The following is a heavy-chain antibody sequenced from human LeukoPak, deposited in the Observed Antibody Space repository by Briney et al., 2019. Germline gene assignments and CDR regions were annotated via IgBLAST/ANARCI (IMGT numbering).Heavy chain of an antibody. CDR2: IYHSGST. Sequence: SETLPLTCAVSGYSISSGYYWGWIRQPPGKGLEWIGSIYHSGSTYYNPSLKSRVTISVDTSKNQFSLKLSSVTAADTAVYYCARDGLSQRAKPDRYYYGSGRRNLNWFDPWGQGTLVTVSS. V-gene: IGHV4-38-2*02. CDR3: ARDGLSQRAKPDRYYYGSGRRNLNWFDP. CDR1: GYSISSGYY. D-gene: IGHD3-10*01. J-gene: IGHJ5*02.